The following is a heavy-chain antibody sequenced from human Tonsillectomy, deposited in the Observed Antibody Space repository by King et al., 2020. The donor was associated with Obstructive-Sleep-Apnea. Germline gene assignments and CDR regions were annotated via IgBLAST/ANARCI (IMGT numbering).Heavy chain of an antibody. D-gene: IGHD2-2*01. CDR2: IYYSGST. J-gene: IGHJ4*02. Sequence: VQLKESGPGLVKPSQTLSLTCTVSGGSISSGGYYWSWIRQHPGKGLEWIGYIYYSGSTYYNPSLKSRVTISVDTSKNQFSLKLSSVTAADTAVYYCARDSLLGYCSSTSCYRGLDYWGQGTLVTVSS. CDR1: GGSISSGGYY. V-gene: IGHV4-31*03. CDR3: ARDSLLGYCSSTSCYRGLDY.